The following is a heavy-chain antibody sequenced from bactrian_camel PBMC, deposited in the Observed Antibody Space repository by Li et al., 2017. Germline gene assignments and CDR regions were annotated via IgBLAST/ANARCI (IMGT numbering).Heavy chain of an antibody. D-gene: IGHD7*01. J-gene: IGHJ7*01. CDR1: GNTDSINY. Sequence: VQLVESGGGSVQAGTSLRLSCAASGNTDSINYIGWFRQAPGKEREGVAAINMDDGTTRYADSVKGRFTISAHNAQKTLYLQMNSLKPEDTAVYFCAADPSGDTWSFGMDYWGKGTQVTVS. V-gene: IGHV3S54*01. CDR2: INMDDGTT.